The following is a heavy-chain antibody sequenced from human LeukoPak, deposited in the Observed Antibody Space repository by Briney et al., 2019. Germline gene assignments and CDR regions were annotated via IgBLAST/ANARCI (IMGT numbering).Heavy chain of an antibody. CDR1: GFTFSNYG. V-gene: IGHV3-30*02. CDR3: AKDKERESDFYYYMDV. CDR2: IRYDGSNK. Sequence: GGSLRLSCAASGFTFSNYGMHWVRQAPGKGLEWVAFIRYDGSNKYYADSVKGRFTISRDNSKNTLYLQMNSLRAEDTAVYYCAKDKERESDFYYYMDVWGKGTTVTVSS. J-gene: IGHJ6*03.